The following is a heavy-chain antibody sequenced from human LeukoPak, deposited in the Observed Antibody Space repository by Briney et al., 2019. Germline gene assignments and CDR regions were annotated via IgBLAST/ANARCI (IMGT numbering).Heavy chain of an antibody. CDR1: GFPFNAYY. CDR2: ISSGATTT. V-gene: IGHV3-11*01. Sequence: GGSLRLSCSASGFPFNAYYMSWIRQAPGKGLEWLSFISSGATTTYYTDSVKGRFTISRDNSRSTVDLQMNSLRVEDTGIYYCARDEIPSGTWGQGTMVIVSS. CDR3: ARDEIPSGT. J-gene: IGHJ3*01. D-gene: IGHD6-25*01.